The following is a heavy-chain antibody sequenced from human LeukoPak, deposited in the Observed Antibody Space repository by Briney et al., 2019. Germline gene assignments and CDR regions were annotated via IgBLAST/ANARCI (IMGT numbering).Heavy chain of an antibody. CDR2: IDGPASNI. CDR1: GFIFSSFS. V-gene: IGHV3-48*03. J-gene: IGHJ4*02. Sequence: GGSLRLSCAASGFIFSSFSISWVRQAPGKGLEWVSYIDGPASNIYYADSVKGRFTISRDNDKYSVHLQMSSLRAEDTGVYYCTTYGRNGYRGYFWGQGALVTVSS. D-gene: IGHD5-24*01. CDR3: TTYGRNGYRGYF.